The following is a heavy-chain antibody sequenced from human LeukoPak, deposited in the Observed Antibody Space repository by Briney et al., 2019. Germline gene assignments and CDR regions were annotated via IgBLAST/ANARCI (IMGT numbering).Heavy chain of an antibody. CDR2: SIPIFGTA. Sequence: SVKVSSKASGGTCSSYAISWVRQAPGQWLELMGRSIPIFGTANYAQKFQGRVTIIADESTNTAYMELSSLRSEDTAVYYCARLDEYRSSSRYYGMDVWGQGTTVTVSS. V-gene: IGHV1-69*13. CDR3: ARLDEYRSSSRYYGMDV. CDR1: GGTCSSYA. D-gene: IGHD6-6*01. J-gene: IGHJ6*02.